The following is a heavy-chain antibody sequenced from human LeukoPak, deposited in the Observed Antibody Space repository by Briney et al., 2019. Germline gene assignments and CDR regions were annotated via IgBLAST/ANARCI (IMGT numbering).Heavy chain of an antibody. CDR2: ISGSGGST. V-gene: IGHV3-23*01. CDR1: GFTFSSYA. CDR3: VRDCLSLAARRGNYLDY. Sequence: GGSLRLSCAASGFTFSSYAMSWVRQAPGKRLEWVSAISGSGGSTYYADSVKGRFTISRDNSNKLYLQMNSLRVVDTAVYYCVRDCLSLAARRGNYLDYWGQGTLVTVAS. D-gene: IGHD6-6*01. J-gene: IGHJ4*02.